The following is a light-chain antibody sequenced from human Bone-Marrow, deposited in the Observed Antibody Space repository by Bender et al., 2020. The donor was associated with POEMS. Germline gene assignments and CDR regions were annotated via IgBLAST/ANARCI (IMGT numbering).Light chain of an antibody. CDR3: SSWDDSLSGWV. CDR2: SNF. CDR1: TSNIGSNT. Sequence: QSVLTQPPSASGTPGHTVTIFCSGATSNIGSNTVNWYQQLPGMAPKLLIFSNFQRPSGVSDRFSGSKSGTSASLAISDIQSEDEGDYYCSSWDDSLSGWVFGGGTKLTVL. V-gene: IGLV1-44*01. J-gene: IGLJ3*02.